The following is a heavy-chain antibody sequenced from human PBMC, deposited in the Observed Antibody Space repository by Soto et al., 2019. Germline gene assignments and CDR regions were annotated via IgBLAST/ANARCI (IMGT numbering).Heavy chain of an antibody. CDR3: ARHDFYSGYSDAFDI. J-gene: IGHJ3*02. Sequence: SETLSLTCTVSGGSISSSSYYWGWIRQPPGKGLEWIGSISHSGGTYYNPSLNSRLTMSVDTSKNQFSLRLSSVTAADTAVYYCARHDFYSGYSDAFDIWGQGTVVTVSS. V-gene: IGHV4-39*01. CDR2: ISHSGGT. CDR1: GGSISSSSYY. D-gene: IGHD3-10*01.